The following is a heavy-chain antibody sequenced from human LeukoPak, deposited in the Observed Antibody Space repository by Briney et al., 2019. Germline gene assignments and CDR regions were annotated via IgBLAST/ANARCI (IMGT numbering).Heavy chain of an antibody. V-gene: IGHV3-30-3*01. CDR2: ISYDGSNK. Sequence: GGSLRLSCAASGFTFSTYAMHWVRQAPGKGLEWVAVISYDGSNKDCADSVKGRCTISRDNSKNTLYLQMNSLRAEDTAVYYCARDRSYESSAYSLFDYWGQGTLVTVSS. CDR1: GFTFSTYA. D-gene: IGHD3-22*01. J-gene: IGHJ4*02. CDR3: ARDRSYESSAYSLFDY.